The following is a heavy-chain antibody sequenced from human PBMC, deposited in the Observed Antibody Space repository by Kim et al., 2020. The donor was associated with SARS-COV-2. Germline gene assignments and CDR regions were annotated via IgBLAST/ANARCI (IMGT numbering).Heavy chain of an antibody. CDR2: ITWNSGSI. J-gene: IGHJ4*02. CDR1: GFTFDDYA. D-gene: IGHD3-3*01. Sequence: GGSLRLSCAASGFTFDDYAMHWVRQAPGKGLEWVSGITWNSGSIGSAASVKGRFTISRVNAKKSLFLQMNSLSVENTASYYCASFFGWAACGNYWGQGT. V-gene: IGHV3-9*01. CDR3: ASFFGWAACGNY.